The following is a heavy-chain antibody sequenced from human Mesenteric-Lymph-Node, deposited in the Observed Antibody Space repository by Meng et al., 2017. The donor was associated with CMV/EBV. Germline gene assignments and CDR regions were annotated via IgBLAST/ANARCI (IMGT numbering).Heavy chain of an antibody. V-gene: IGHV3-30-3*02. CDR2: ISYDGSNK. J-gene: IGHJ5*02. Sequence: ASGFTFRSYAMHWVRQAPGKGLEWVAVISYDGSNKYSADSVKGRFTISRDNAKNSLFLQMDNLRAEDTAVYYCAKYNYGDFINWLDPWGQGTLVTVSS. CDR3: AKYNYGDFINWLDP. D-gene: IGHD2-21*02. CDR1: GFTFRSYA.